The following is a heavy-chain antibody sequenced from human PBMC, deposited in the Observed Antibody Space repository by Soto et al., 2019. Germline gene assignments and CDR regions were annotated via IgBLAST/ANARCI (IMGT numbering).Heavy chain of an antibody. V-gene: IGHV3-23*01. D-gene: IGHD2-8*02. CDR2: IRGSGGST. Sequence: LRLSCAPSGFIVTSRDITWVRQAPGKGLEWVSVIRGSGGSTYYTDSVKGRFTISRDNSKNTLYLQMDSLRVEDTAVYYCATPFRWGIPGFFDYWGQGTLVTVSS. CDR3: ATPFRWGIPGFFDY. CDR1: GFIVTSRD. J-gene: IGHJ4*02.